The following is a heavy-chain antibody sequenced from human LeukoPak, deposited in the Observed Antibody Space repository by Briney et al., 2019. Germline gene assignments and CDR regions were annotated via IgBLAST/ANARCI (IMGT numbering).Heavy chain of an antibody. D-gene: IGHD3-22*01. CDR2: INHSGST. J-gene: IGHJ4*02. V-gene: IGHV4-34*01. CDR3: ARGRGYYDSSGYYYEPSTVFDY. CDR1: GGSFSGYY. Sequence: PSETLSLTCAVYGGSFSGYYWSWIRQPPGKGLEWIGEINHSGSTNYNPSLKSRVTISVDTSKNQFSLKLSSVTAADTAVYYCARGRGYYDSSGYYYEPSTVFDYWGQGTLVTVSS.